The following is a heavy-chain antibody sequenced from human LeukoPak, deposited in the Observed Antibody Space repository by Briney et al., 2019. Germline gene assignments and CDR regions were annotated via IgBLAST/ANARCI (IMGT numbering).Heavy chain of an antibody. V-gene: IGHV3-33*08. J-gene: IGHJ6*02. CDR2: IWYDGTNK. CDR3: ARGINSYYYYGLDV. CDR1: GSSFSTLA. Sequence: GGSLRLSCAASGSSFSTLAMHWVRQAPGKGLEWVALIWYDGTNKYYADSVKGRFTISRDNSKNTLYLQMNSLRAEDTAVYYCARGINSYYYYGLDVWGQGTTVTVSS. D-gene: IGHD2-15*01.